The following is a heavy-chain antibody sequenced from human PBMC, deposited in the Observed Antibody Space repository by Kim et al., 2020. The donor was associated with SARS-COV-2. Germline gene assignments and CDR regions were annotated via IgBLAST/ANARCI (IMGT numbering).Heavy chain of an antibody. D-gene: IGHD3-10*01. CDR3: ARRGWRDDAFDI. Sequence: RYSPSFQGQVTISADKSISTAYLQWSSLKASDTAMYYCARRGWRDDAFDIWGQGTMVTVSS. V-gene: IGHV5-51*01. J-gene: IGHJ3*02.